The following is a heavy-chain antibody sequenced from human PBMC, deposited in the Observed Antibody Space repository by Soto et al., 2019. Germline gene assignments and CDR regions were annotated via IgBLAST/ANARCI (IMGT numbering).Heavy chain of an antibody. Sequence: QVQLVQSGAEVKKPGSSVTVSCKASGDTFNTFAFSWVRQAPGQGLEWMGGIIPIFGKPDYAQKFPGRVTISADESTRTISLEVSSLRSEDTAVYYCARSPGITGNRASQHARDVWGQGTTVSVYS. D-gene: IGHD1-20*01. CDR3: ARSPGITGNRASQHARDV. CDR1: GDTFNTFA. CDR2: IIPIFGKP. J-gene: IGHJ6*02. V-gene: IGHV1-69*01.